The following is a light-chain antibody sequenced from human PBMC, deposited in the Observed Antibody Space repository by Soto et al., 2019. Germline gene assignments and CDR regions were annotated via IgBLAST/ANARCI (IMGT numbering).Light chain of an antibody. Sequence: QSVLTQPPSASGTPGQRVTISCSGSSSNIGSNTVNWYQQLPGTAPKHLIYSNNQRPSGVPDRFSGCKSGASAALAISGLQSEDEADYYCAAWDDSLNGWVFGGGTKVTVL. CDR3: AAWDDSLNGWV. V-gene: IGLV1-44*01. J-gene: IGLJ3*02. CDR1: SSNIGSNT. CDR2: SNN.